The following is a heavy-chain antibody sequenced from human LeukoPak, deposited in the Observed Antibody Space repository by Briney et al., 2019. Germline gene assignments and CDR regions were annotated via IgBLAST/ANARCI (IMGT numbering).Heavy chain of an antibody. Sequence: SESGPTLVNPTQTLTLTCTFSGFSLSTSGMCVSWISQPPGKALEWLARIDWDNDKYYSTSLKTRVTISKDTSKNQVVLTMTNMDPVDTAMYYCARTRSPYSSGWYSGYYFDYWGQGTLVTVSS. D-gene: IGHD6-19*01. J-gene: IGHJ4*02. V-gene: IGHV2-70*11. CDR2: IDWDNDK. CDR1: GFSLSTSGMC. CDR3: ARTRSPYSSGWYSGYYFDY.